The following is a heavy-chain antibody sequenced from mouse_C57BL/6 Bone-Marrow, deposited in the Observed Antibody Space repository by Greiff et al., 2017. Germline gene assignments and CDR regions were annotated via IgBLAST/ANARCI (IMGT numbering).Heavy chain of an antibody. CDR1: GYTFTSYW. D-gene: IGHD1-1*01. CDR3: ARDTTVGATDY. CDR2: IHPNSGST. J-gene: IGHJ2*01. Sequence: QVQLKQPGAELVKPGASVKLSCKASGYTFTSYWMHWVKQRPGQGLEWIGMIHPNSGSTNYNEKFKSKATLTVDKSASTAYMQLSSLTSEDSAVDCCARDTTVGATDYWGQGTTLTVAS. V-gene: IGHV1-64*01.